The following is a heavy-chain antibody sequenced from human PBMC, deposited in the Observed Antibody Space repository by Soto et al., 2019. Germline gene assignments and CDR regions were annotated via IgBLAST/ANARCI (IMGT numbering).Heavy chain of an antibody. CDR3: AREPLT. CDR1: AGSSSSGCYY. V-gene: IGHV4-31*03. Sequence: SQTRSVTGTVSAGSSSSGCYYWNCIRQHPGKGLEWIGYIYYSGSTYYNPSLKSRVTISVDTSKNQFSLKLSSVTAADTAVYYCAREPLTWGQGTLVTVSS. CDR2: IYYSGST. J-gene: IGHJ4*02.